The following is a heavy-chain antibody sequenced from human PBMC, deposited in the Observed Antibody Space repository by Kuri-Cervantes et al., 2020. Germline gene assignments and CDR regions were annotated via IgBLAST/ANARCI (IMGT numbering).Heavy chain of an antibody. CDR3: ARMGAGYDFPIDAFDI. Sequence: GESLKISCAASGFTVSSNYMSWVRQAPGKGLEWVANIKQDGSEKYYVDSVKGRFTISRDNAKNSLYLQMNSLRAEDTAVYYCARMGAGYDFPIDAFDIWGQGTMVTVSS. D-gene: IGHD5-12*01. J-gene: IGHJ3*02. CDR1: GFTVSSNY. V-gene: IGHV3-7*01. CDR2: IKQDGSEK.